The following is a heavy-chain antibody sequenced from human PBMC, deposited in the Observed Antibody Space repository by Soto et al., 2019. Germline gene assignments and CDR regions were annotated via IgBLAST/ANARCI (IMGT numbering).Heavy chain of an antibody. V-gene: IGHV4-59*08. J-gene: IGHJ4*02. CDR2: IYYSGST. CDR1: GGSISSYY. D-gene: IGHD4-17*01. Sequence: SETLSLTCTVSGGSISSYYWSWIRQPPGKGLEWIGYIYYSGSTNYNPSLKSRVTISVDTSKNQFSLKLSSVTAADTAVYYCARLYFRRDGNDYGDFDDYWGQGTLVTVSS. CDR3: ARLYFRRDGNDYGDFDDY.